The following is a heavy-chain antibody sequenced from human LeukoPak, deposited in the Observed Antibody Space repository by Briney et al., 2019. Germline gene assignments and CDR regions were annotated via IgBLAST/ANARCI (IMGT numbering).Heavy chain of an antibody. V-gene: IGHV4-34*01. J-gene: IGHJ2*01. Sequence: PSETLSLTCAVYGGSLSGYFWSWIRQPPGKGLEWIGEINHSGSTNYNASLKSRVTISVDTSNNQFSLKLSSVTAADTAVYYCARRIGYSSGRPHWYFDLWGRGTLVTVSS. D-gene: IGHD6-19*01. CDR1: GGSLSGYF. CDR2: INHSGST. CDR3: ARRIGYSSGRPHWYFDL.